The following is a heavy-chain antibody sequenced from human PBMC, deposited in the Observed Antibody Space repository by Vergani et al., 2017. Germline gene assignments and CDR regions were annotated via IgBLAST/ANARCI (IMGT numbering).Heavy chain of an antibody. Sequence: QVQLVESGGGLVKPGGSLRLSCAASGFTFSDYYMSWIRQAPGKGLEWVSYISSSGSTIYYADSVKGRFTISRDNAKNSLYLQMNSLRAEDTAVYYCARIEYSSSSVASYYYYYYMDVWGKGTTVTVSS. V-gene: IGHV3-11*01. CDR2: ISSSGSTI. CDR1: GFTFSDYY. D-gene: IGHD6-6*01. J-gene: IGHJ6*03. CDR3: ARIEYSSSSVASYYYYYYMDV.